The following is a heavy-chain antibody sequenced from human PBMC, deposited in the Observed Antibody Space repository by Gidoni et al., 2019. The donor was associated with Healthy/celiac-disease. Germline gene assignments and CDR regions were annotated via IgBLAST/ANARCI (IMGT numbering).Heavy chain of an antibody. Sequence: EVQLVESGGGLVKPGGSLRLSCAASGFTFSSYSMNWVRQAPGKGLEWVSSISSSSSYIYYADSVKGRFTISRDNAKNSLYLQMNSLRAEDTAVYYCATAHWNYEYFNDYWGQGTLVTVSS. CDR1: GFTFSSYS. D-gene: IGHD1-7*01. V-gene: IGHV3-21*01. J-gene: IGHJ4*02. CDR2: ISSSSSYI. CDR3: ATAHWNYEYFNDY.